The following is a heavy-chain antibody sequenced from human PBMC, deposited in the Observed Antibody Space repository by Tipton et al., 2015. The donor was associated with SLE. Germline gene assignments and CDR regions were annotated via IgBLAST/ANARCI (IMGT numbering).Heavy chain of an antibody. D-gene: IGHD5-12*01. CDR3: ARDRSGYDYPYFDY. CDR1: GFTFSSYW. J-gene: IGHJ4*02. Sequence: GSLRLSCAAPGFTFSSYWMSWVRQAPGKGLEWVANIRQDGSEKYYVDSVKGRFTISRDNAKNSLYLQMNSLRAEDTAVYYCARDRSGYDYPYFDYWGQGTLVTVSS. V-gene: IGHV3-7*01. CDR2: IRQDGSEK.